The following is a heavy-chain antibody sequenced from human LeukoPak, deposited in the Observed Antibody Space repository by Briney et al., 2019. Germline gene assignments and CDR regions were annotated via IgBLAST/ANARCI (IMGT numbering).Heavy chain of an antibody. CDR3: AGLLAAPHYINY. CDR1: GYKFTNYW. V-gene: IGHV5-51*01. J-gene: IGHJ4*02. Sequence: GESLKISCKGSGYKFTNYWIAWVRQMPGQGLEWLGIIYPRDSDTRYSPSFQGQVTISVDTSIDTAYLQWSSVRASDTAMYYCAGLLAAPHYINYSCQGNLVNVYS. D-gene: IGHD6-25*01. CDR2: IYPRDSDT.